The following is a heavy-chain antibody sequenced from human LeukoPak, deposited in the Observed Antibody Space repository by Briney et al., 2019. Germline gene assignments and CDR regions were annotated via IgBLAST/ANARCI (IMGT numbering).Heavy chain of an antibody. J-gene: IGHJ4*02. CDR1: GGSLSSYY. D-gene: IGHD2-21*02. Sequence: SETLSLTCTVSGGSLSSYYWSWIRQPAGKGLEWIGRIYTSGSTNYNPSLKSRVTISVDKSKNQFSLKLSSVTAADTAVYYCAEGRDRYYFDYWGQGTLVTVSS. CDR3: AEGRDRYYFDY. CDR2: IYTSGST. V-gene: IGHV4-4*07.